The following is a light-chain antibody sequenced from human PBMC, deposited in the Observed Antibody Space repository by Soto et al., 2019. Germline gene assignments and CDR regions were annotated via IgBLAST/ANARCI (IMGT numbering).Light chain of an antibody. CDR2: GAS. Sequence: EIALTQSPGTLSFSPGARATLSCRASQSVSSSFLAWYQQKPGQAPRLLINGASSTATGIPDRFSGSGSGTDFTLTISRLEPEDFAVYYCQQYGSSPYTFGQGTKMVIK. V-gene: IGKV3-20*01. CDR1: QSVSSSF. J-gene: IGKJ2*01. CDR3: QQYGSSPYT.